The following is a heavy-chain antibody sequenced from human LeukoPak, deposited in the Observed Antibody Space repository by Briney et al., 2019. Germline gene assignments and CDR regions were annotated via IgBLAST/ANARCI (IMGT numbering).Heavy chain of an antibody. CDR1: GFTFSSYG. CDR3: ARGMASDSSGPDY. V-gene: IGHV3-33*01. D-gene: IGHD3-22*01. J-gene: IGHJ4*02. Sequence: GSLRLSCAASGFTFSSYGMHWVRQAPGKGLEWVAVIWYDGSNKYYADSVKGRFTISRDNSKNTLYLQMNSLRAEDTAVYYCARGMASDSSGPDYWGQGTLVTVSS. CDR2: IWYDGSNK.